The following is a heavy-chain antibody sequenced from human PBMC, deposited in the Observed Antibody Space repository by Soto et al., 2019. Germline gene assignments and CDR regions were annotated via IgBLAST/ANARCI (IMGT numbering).Heavy chain of an antibody. CDR2: IIPIFGTA. V-gene: IGHV1-69*13. CDR3: ARDSFRGYSYGSTYNWFDP. Sequence: ASVKVSCKASGGTFSSYAISWVRQAPGQGLEWMGGIIPIFGTANYAQKFQGRVTITADESTSTAYMELSSLRSEDTAVYYCARDSFRGYSYGSTYNWFDPWGQGTLVTVSS. D-gene: IGHD5-18*01. CDR1: GGTFSSYA. J-gene: IGHJ5*02.